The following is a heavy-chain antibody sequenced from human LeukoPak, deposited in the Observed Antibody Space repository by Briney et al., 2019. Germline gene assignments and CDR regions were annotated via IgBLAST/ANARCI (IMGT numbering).Heavy chain of an antibody. CDR2: ISSSGSTI. CDR1: GFTFSDYY. D-gene: IGHD3-16*02. J-gene: IGHJ4*02. Sequence: GGSLRLSCAASGFTFSDYYMSWIRQAPGKGLEWVSYISSSGSTIYYADSVKGRFTISRDNSKNTLYLQMNSLRAEDTAVYYCARDRGDDFVWGSYRYAFDYWGQGTLVTVSS. V-gene: IGHV3-11*04. CDR3: ARDRGDDFVWGSYRYAFDY.